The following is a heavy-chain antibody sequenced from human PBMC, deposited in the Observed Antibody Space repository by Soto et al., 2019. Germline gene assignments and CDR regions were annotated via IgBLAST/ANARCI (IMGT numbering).Heavy chain of an antibody. J-gene: IGHJ2*01. CDR3: XXXXXXXXXXXXXXL. V-gene: IGHV1-69*05. CDR1: GGTFSSYT. CDR2: IIPIFGTA. Sequence: QVQLVQSGAEVKKPGSSVTVSCKASGGTFSSYTISWVRQAPGQGLEWMGGIIPIFGTANYAQKFQGRVTXTXXXSXXTAYMELSSLTYEXXXVXXXXXXXXXXXXXXXXXLXGRGTLVTVSS.